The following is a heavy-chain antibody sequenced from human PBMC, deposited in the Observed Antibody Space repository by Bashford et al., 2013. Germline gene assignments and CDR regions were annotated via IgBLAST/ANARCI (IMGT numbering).Heavy chain of an antibody. CDR1: GGSFDGHY. CDR3: ARTGLKRDLWLIENFFDS. D-gene: IGHD5-18*01. V-gene: IGHV4-34*01. Sequence: SETLSLRCAVYGGSFDGHYWTWIRQPPGKGLEWIGEVNHDGVTSYNPSLESRVTMSVDASTFQFSLKLTSVTAADTAVYYCARTGLKRDLWLIENFFDSWGQGTLVTVSS. CDR2: VNHDGVT. J-gene: IGHJ4*02.